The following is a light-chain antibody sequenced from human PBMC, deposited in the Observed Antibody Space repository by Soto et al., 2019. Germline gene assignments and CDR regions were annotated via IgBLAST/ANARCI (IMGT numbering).Light chain of an antibody. CDR2: EVS. Sequence: QYALTQPASVSGSPGQSITISCTGTSSDVGGYKFFSWYQQHPGKAPKLMIYEVSNRPSGVSSRFSGSKSGNTASLTISGLQAEDEADYYCGSYTGSIYVFGPGTKLTVL. J-gene: IGLJ1*01. CDR1: SSDVGGYKF. CDR3: GSYTGSIYV. V-gene: IGLV2-14*01.